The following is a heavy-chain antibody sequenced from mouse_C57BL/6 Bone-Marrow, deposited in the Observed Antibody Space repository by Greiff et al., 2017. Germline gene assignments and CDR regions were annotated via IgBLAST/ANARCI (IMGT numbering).Heavy chain of an antibody. CDR1: GYTFTSYW. CDR3: ARSGPSWFAY. Sequence: QVQLQQPGAELVRPGSSVKLSCKASGYTFTSYWMHWVKQRPIQGLEWIGNIDPSDSETHYNQKFKDKATLTVDKSSSTAYMQLSSLPSEDSAVYYCARSGPSWFAYWGQGTLVTVSA. CDR2: IDPSDSET. J-gene: IGHJ3*01. V-gene: IGHV1-52*01.